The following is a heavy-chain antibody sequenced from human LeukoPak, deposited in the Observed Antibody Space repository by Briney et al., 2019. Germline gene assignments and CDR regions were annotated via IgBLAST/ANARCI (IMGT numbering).Heavy chain of an antibody. D-gene: IGHD2-21*02. Sequence: SETLSLTCTVSGCSISSYYWSWIRQPPGKGLEWIGYIYYSGSTNYNPSLKSRVTISVDTSKNQFSLKLSSVTAADTAVYYCARGDTGGDYYYYYYMDVWGKGTTVTVSS. V-gene: IGHV4-59*01. CDR2: IYYSGST. J-gene: IGHJ6*03. CDR1: GCSISSYY. CDR3: ARGDTGGDYYYYYYMDV.